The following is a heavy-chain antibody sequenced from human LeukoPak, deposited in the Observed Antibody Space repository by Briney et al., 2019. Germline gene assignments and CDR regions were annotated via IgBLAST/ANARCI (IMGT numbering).Heavy chain of an antibody. CDR3: ARESDCSGGSCYSSFDY. V-gene: IGHV4-31*03. CDR2: IYYSGST. Sequence: SGTLSLTCTVSGGSISSGGYYWSWIRQHPGKGLEWIGYIYYSGSTYYNPSLKSRVTISVDTSKNQFSLKLSSVTAADTAVYYCARESDCSGGSCYSSFDYWGQGTLVTVSS. CDR1: GGSISSGGYY. J-gene: IGHJ4*02. D-gene: IGHD2-15*01.